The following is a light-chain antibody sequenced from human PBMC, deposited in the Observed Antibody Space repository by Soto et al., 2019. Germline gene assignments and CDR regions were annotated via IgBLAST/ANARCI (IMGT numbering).Light chain of an antibody. CDR2: EGI. V-gene: IGLV2-23*01. Sequence: QSVLTQPASVSGSPGQSITISCTGTSSTVGGFNVVSWYQQHPGKAPKVIIYEGIKRPSGVSNRFSGSNSGSTASLTISGLQDEDEADYYCCSYVGATNYVFGNGNKLTV. CDR3: CSYVGATNYV. CDR1: SSTVGGFNV. J-gene: IGLJ1*01.